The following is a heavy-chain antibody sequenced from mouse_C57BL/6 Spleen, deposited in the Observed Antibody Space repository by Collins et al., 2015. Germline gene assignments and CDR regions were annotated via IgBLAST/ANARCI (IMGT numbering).Heavy chain of an antibody. CDR1: GFSLTSFG. D-gene: IGHD1-1*01. CDR2: IWKGGST. CDR3: AKNGITTVVATRSMDY. Sequence: PSQSLSITCTVSGFSLTSFGVHWVRQSPGKGLEWLGVIWKGGSTDYNAAFMSRLSITKDNSKSQVFFKMNSLQADDTAIYYCAKNGITTVVATRSMDYWGQGTSVTVSS. J-gene: IGHJ4*01. V-gene: IGHV2-5*01.